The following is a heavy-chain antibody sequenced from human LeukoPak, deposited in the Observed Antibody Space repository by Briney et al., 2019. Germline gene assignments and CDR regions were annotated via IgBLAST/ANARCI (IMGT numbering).Heavy chain of an antibody. V-gene: IGHV4-39*01. J-gene: IGHJ4*02. CDR3: ARGYSSGWYSTRGRFDY. CDR1: GGSISSGGYY. Sequence: SETLSLTCTVSGGSISSGGYYWSWIRQPPGKGLEWIGSIYYSGSTYYNPSLKSRVTISVDTSKNQFSLKLSSVTAADTAVYYCARGYSSGWYSTRGRFDYWGQGTLVTVSS. CDR2: IYYSGST. D-gene: IGHD6-19*01.